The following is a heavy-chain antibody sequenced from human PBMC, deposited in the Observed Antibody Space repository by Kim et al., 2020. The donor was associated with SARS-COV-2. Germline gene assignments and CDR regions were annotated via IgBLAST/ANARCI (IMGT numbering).Heavy chain of an antibody. D-gene: IGHD2-15*01. J-gene: IGHJ4*02. V-gene: IGHV4-39*07. CDR3: ARDAVVSAYFDY. Sequence: YSHPSLKSRVTISVDTSKNQFSLKLSSVTAADTAVYYCARDAVVSAYFDYWGQGTLVTVSS.